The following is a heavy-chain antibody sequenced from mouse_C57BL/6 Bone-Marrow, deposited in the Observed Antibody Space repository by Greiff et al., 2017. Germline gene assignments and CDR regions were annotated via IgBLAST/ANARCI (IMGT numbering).Heavy chain of an antibody. CDR2: IDPSDSYT. V-gene: IGHV1-59*01. CDR1: GYTFTSYW. CDR3: ANPTLDY. Sequence: QVQLQQPGAELVRPGTSVKLSCKASGYTFTSYWMHWVKQRPGQGLEWIGVIDPSDSYTNYNQKFKGKATLTVDTSYSTAYIQLSSLTSEESAVYYCANPTLDYWGQGTSVTVSS. D-gene: IGHD1-1*01. J-gene: IGHJ4*01.